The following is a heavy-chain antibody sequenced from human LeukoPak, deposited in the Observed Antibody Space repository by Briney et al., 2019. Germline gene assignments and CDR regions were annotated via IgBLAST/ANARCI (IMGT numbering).Heavy chain of an antibody. V-gene: IGHV3-7*01. Sequence: EGSLRLSCAASGFTFSSYWMSWVRQAPGKGLEWVANIKQDGSEKYYVDSVKGRFTISRDNAKNSLYLQMNSLRAEDTAVYYCASSPLPGIQPLEAYYYYYYGMDVWGQGTTVTVSS. CDR1: GFTFSSYW. CDR3: ASSPLPGIQPLEAYYYYYYGMDV. D-gene: IGHD5-18*01. CDR2: IKQDGSEK. J-gene: IGHJ6*02.